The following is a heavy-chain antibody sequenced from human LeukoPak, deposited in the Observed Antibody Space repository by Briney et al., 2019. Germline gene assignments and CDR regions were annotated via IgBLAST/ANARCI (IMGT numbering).Heavy chain of an antibody. CDR1: GFTFSSYA. CDR3: ARSGYSSGWFDY. J-gene: IGHJ4*02. V-gene: IGHV3-64*01. Sequence: PGGSLRLSCAASGFTFSSYAMHWVRQAPGKGLEYVSAISSNGGSTYYANSVKGRFTISRDNSKNTLYLQMGSLRAEDMAVYCCARSGYSSGWFDYWGQGTPVTVSS. D-gene: IGHD6-19*01. CDR2: ISSNGGST.